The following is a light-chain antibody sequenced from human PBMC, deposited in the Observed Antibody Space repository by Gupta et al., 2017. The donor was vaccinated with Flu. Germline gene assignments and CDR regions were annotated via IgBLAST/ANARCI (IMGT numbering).Light chain of an antibody. Sequence: DVVMSPSPLSMPVTLGQPASISCRSSQSRVYSDGNTYLNWFQQRPGQSRRRLIYKGSNRDSGVPDRISSSGSGAYFTLIISRVEADDVGVYYCRQGKQWPWTFGQGTKVEIK. J-gene: IGKJ1*01. CDR1: QSRVYSDGNTY. V-gene: IGKV2-30*01. CDR3: RQGKQWPWT. CDR2: KGS.